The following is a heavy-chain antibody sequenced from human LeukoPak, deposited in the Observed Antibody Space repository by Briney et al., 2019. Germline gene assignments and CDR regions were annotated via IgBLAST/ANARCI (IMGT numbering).Heavy chain of an antibody. CDR2: IWYDGSNK. D-gene: IGHD3-22*01. Sequence: PGRSLRLSCAASGLTFSSYGMHWVRQAPGKGLEWVAVIWYDGSNKYYADSVKGRFTISRDNSKNTLYLQMNSLRAEDTAVYYCAKGTVGYYYDSSGWDYFDYWGQGTLVTVSS. CDR1: GLTFSSYG. CDR3: AKGTVGYYYDSSGWDYFDY. J-gene: IGHJ4*02. V-gene: IGHV3-33*06.